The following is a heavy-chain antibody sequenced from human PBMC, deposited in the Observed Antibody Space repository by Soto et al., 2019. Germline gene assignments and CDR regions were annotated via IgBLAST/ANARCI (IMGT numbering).Heavy chain of an antibody. CDR1: GFTFSSYA. J-gene: IGHJ6*02. CDR2: ISGSGGST. Sequence: GGFLRLSCTASGFTFSSYAMSWVRQAPGKGLEWVSAISGSGGSTYYADSVKGRFTISRDNSKNTLYLQMNSLRAEDTAVYYCAKHIVVVQAADFYYYYYGMDVWGQGTTVTVSS. CDR3: AKHIVVVQAADFYYYYYGMDV. D-gene: IGHD2-2*01. V-gene: IGHV3-23*01.